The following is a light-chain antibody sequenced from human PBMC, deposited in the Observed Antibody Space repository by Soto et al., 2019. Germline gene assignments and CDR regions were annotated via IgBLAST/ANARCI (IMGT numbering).Light chain of an antibody. V-gene: IGLV1-40*01. CDR1: SSNIGAGYD. CDR3: QSYDSSLTGSEV. J-gene: IGLJ1*01. CDR2: GNS. Sequence: QPVLTQPPSVSGAPGQRVTISCTGSSSNIGAGYDVHWYQQLPGTAPKLLIYGNSNRPSGVPDRFSGSKSDSSASLAITGLQADDEADYYCQSYDSSLTGSEVFGTGTKLTVL.